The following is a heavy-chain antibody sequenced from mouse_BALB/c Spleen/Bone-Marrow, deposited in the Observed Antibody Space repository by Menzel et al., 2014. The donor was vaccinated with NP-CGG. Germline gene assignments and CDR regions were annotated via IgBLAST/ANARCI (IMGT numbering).Heavy chain of an antibody. V-gene: IGHV7-1*02. CDR1: GFTFSDFY. Sequence: EVKVVDSGGGLVQPGGSLRLSCATSGFTFSDFYMEWVRQPPGKRLEWIAASRNKANDYTTEYSASVKGRFIVSRDTSQSILYLQMNALRAEDTAIYYCARDDYGRAWFAYWGQGTLVTVSA. D-gene: IGHD2-4*01. J-gene: IGHJ3*01. CDR3: ARDDYGRAWFAY. CDR2: SRNKANDYTT.